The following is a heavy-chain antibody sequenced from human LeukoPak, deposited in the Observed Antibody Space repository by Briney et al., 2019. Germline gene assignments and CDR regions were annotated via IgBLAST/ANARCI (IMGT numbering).Heavy chain of an antibody. D-gene: IGHD4-11*01. V-gene: IGHV3-23*01. J-gene: IGHJ5*02. CDR1: RFTFSSYG. CDR3: AKAAIDYISLFDP. Sequence: PGGSLRLSCAASRFTFSSYGMSWVRQAPGKGLEWVSAISGSGGSAYYADSVKGRFTISRDNSKNTLYLQMNSLRAEDTAVYYCAKAAIDYISLFDPWGQGTLVTVSS. CDR2: ISGSGGSA.